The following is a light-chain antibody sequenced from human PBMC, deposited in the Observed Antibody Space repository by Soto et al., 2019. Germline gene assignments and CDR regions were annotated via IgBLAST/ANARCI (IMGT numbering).Light chain of an antibody. J-gene: IGKJ2*01. CDR2: AAS. V-gene: IGKV1-9*01. CDR1: QGISSY. CDR3: QQFNSYPYT. Sequence: DIQLTQSPSFLSASVGDRVTITCRASQGISSYLASYQQKPGKAPKLLIYAASTLQSGVPSRVSGSGSGAEMSLTFTTLHPEEFAAYDEQQFNSYPYTSGQGTKLEIK.